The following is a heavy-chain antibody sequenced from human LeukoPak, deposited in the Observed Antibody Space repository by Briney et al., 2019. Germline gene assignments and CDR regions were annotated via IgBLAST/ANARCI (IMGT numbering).Heavy chain of an antibody. V-gene: IGHV1-2*02. CDR3: ARAVVVVPAAIFRNWFDP. CDR2: INPNSGGT. CDR1: GYTFTDYY. J-gene: IGHJ5*02. Sequence: GASVKVSCKASGYTFTDYYMHWVRQAPGQGLEWMGWINPNSGGTNYAQKFQGRVTMTRDTSISTAYMELSRLRSDDTAVYYCARAVVVVPAAIFRNWFDPWGQGTLVTVSS. D-gene: IGHD2-2*01.